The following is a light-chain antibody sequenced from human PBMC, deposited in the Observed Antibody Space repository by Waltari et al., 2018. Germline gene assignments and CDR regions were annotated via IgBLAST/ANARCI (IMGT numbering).Light chain of an antibody. CDR3: QHYRSSPPP. V-gene: IGKV3-20*01. CDR1: QSVSSGY. CDR2: GAS. Sequence: EIVLTQSPGTLSLSPGERATLSCRASQSVSSGYLAWYQPGPGQAPRLLIYGASNRAAGIPDRFSGGGSGTDFTLTISRLEPEDFAVYYCQHYRSSPPPFGQGTNVEIK. J-gene: IGKJ1*01.